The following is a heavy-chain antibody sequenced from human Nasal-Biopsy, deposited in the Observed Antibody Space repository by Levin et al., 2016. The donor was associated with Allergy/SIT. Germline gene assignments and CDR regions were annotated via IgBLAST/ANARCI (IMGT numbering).Heavy chain of an antibody. CDR1: GFTFSKYW. D-gene: IGHD3-16*01. CDR2: IAQEGDKI. Sequence: GGSLRLSCVGSGFTFSKYWMSWVRQAPGRGLEWVANIAQEGDKISYADSVKGRFTISRDNAQNSLYLQMNSLRAEDTAVYYCARDPTSAQSRLSAPLGSWGQGTLVTVSS. J-gene: IGHJ5*02. V-gene: IGHV3-7*03. CDR3: ARDPTSAQSRLSAPLGS.